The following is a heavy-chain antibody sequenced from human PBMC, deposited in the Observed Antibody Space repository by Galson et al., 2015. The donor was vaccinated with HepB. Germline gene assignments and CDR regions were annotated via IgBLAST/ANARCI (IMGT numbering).Heavy chain of an antibody. CDR2: INAGNGNT. D-gene: IGHD3-16*01. J-gene: IGHJ4*02. V-gene: IGHV1-3*01. CDR1: GYTFTSYA. CDR3: ARGNRMGVGWWSPLGY. Sequence: SVKVSCKASGYTFTSYAMHWVRQAPGQRLEWMGWINAGNGNTKYSQKFQGRVTITRDTSASTAYMELSSLRSEDTAVYYCARGNRMGVGWWSPLGYWGQGTLVTVSS.